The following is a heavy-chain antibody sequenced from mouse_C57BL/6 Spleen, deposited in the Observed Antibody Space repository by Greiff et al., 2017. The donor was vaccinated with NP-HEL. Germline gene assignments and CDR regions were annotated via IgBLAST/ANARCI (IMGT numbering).Heavy chain of an antibody. J-gene: IGHJ2*01. CDR3: TTWGGVFFDY. V-gene: IGHV14-4*01. D-gene: IGHD2-10*02. CDR2: IDPENGDT. CDR1: GFNIKDDY. Sequence: LVESGAELVRPGASVKLSCTASGFNIKDDYMHWVKQRPEQGLEWIGWIDPENGDTEYASKFQGKATITADTSSNTAYLQLSSLTSEDTAVYYCTTWGGVFFDYWGQGTTLTVSS.